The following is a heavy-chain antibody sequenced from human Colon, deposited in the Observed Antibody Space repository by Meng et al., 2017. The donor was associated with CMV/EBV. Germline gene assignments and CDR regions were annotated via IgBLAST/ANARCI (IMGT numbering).Heavy chain of an antibody. CDR3: ARDLVGATADF. CDR1: GFTFSNYW. V-gene: IGHV3-7*01. CDR2: IRHDGSEK. D-gene: IGHD1-26*01. Sequence: GESLKISCAASGFTFSNYWMTWVRQSPGKGLEWVANIRHDGSEKYYVDSVKGRFTIFRDNVKNLLYLQMSNLRTEDTAVYHCARDLVGATADFWGQGTLVTVSS. J-gene: IGHJ1*01.